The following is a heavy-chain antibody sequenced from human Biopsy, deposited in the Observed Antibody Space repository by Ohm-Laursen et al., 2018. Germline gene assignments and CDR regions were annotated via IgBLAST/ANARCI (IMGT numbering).Heavy chain of an antibody. D-gene: IGHD3-10*01. J-gene: IGHJ4*02. CDR3: AKFEGDPTPSYYFDY. Sequence: SLRLSCTASGFTFSDSAMHWVRQVLGKGLEWVSVISYNGGSTYYADSVKGRFSISRDNSENTLYLHMNSLRAEDTAVYFCAKFEGDPTPSYYFDYWGQGTLVTVSS. V-gene: IGHV3-23*01. CDR2: ISYNGGST. CDR1: GFTFSDSA.